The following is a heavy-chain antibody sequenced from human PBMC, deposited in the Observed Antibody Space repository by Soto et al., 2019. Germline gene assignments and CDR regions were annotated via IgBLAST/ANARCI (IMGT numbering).Heavy chain of an antibody. D-gene: IGHD5-12*01. CDR3: TREWPEHYFDY. Sequence: ASVKVSCKASGYTFTSYYMHWVRQAPGQGLEWMGIINPSGGDTTYAQKFQGRVTMTSDTSTSTVYMDLSSLTSEDTAVYYCTREWPEHYFDYWGQGALVTVSS. CDR2: INPSGGDT. J-gene: IGHJ4*02. CDR1: GYTFTSYY. V-gene: IGHV1-46*03.